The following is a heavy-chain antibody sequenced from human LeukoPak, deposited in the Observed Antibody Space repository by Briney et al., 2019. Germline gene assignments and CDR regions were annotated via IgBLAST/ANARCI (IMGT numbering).Heavy chain of an antibody. J-gene: IGHJ4*02. V-gene: IGHV3-73*01. Sequence: GGSLRLSCAASGFTFSGSAMHWVRQASGKGLEWVGCIRRKANSYVTAYAAAGKGRFTISKDDSKNTAYLQMNSLKTEDTAVCYWTRHSSSWYSGNRYYFDYWGEGTLVTVSS. CDR1: GFTFSGSA. D-gene: IGHD6-13*01. CDR2: IRRKANSYVT. CDR3: TRHSSSWYSGNRYYFDY.